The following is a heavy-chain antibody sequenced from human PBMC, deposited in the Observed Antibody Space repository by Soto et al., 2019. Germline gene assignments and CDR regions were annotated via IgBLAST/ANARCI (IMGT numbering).Heavy chain of an antibody. CDR2: IYYSGST. D-gene: IGHD6-13*01. Sequence: QVQLQESGPGLVKPSQTLSLTCTVSGGSISSGGYYWSWIRQHPGKGLEWIGYIYYSGSTYYNPSLKSRVTISVDTSKNQFSLKLSSVTAADSAVYYCARAPRPIAAAGTRFDYWGQGTLVTVSS. CDR3: ARAPRPIAAAGTRFDY. J-gene: IGHJ4*02. CDR1: GGSISSGGYY. V-gene: IGHV4-31*03.